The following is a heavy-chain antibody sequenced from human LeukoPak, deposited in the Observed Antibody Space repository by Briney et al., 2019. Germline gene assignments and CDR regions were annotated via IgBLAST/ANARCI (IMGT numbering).Heavy chain of an antibody. CDR1: GYTFTSYG. Sequence: ASVKVPCKASGYTFTSYGISWVRQAPGQGLEWMGWISAYNGNTNYAQKLQGRVTMTTDTSTSTAYMELRSLRSDGTAVYYCARDDKRHGSGCYYFGYWGQGTLVTVSS. CDR3: ARDDKRHGSGCYYFGY. CDR2: ISAYNGNT. D-gene: IGHD3-10*01. V-gene: IGHV1-18*01. J-gene: IGHJ4*02.